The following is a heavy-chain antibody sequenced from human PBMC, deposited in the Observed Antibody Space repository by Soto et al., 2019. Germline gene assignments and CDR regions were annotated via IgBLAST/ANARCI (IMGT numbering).Heavy chain of an antibody. CDR3: AKGNYGMDV. J-gene: IGHJ6*02. Sequence: LSCAASGFTFGTDSMTWVRRAPGKGLEWVSYIGGTVGSIYYADSAKGRFTISRDNAKSSLYLQMNSLRDEDTAVYYCAKGNYGMDVWGQGTTVTVS. D-gene: IGHD3-10*01. CDR2: IGGTVGSI. V-gene: IGHV3-48*02. CDR1: GFTFGTDS.